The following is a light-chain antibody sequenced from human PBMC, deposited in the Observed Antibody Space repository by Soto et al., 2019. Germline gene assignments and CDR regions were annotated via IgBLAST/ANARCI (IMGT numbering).Light chain of an antibody. J-gene: IGKJ1*01. CDR3: TKTYTTPRT. CDR1: RGINTY. CDR2: SAS. Sequence: DIQMTQSPSSLSASIGDRVTITCRASRGINTYVNWYQQKPGKAPKLLIFSASNLQGGVPSRFSGTGSGTDLHFTISSLLPEDFDTYSCTKTYTTPRTFGQGTKVDI. V-gene: IGKV1-39*01.